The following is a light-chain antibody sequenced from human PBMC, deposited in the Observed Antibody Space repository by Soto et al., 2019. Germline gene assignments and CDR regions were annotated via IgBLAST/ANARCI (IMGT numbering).Light chain of an antibody. CDR2: GAS. V-gene: IGKV3-15*01. CDR1: QSVSSN. J-gene: IGKJ1*01. Sequence: DIVMTQSPATLSVTPGERANLSCRASQSVSSNLAWYQQKPGQAPRLLIYGASTRATGIPARFSGSGSGTEFTLTITSLQSEDFAVYYCQQYNNWWTFGQGTKAEIK. CDR3: QQYNNWWT.